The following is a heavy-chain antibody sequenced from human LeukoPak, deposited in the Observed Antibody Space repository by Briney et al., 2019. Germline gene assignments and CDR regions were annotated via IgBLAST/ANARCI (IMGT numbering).Heavy chain of an antibody. CDR1: GGSFSGYY. V-gene: IGHV4-34*01. J-gene: IGHJ3*02. CDR3: TSYYDSSGYFENDAFDI. CDR2: INHSGST. D-gene: IGHD3-22*01. Sequence: SETLSLTCAVYGGSFSGYYWSWIRQPPGKGLEWIGEINHSGSTNYNPSLKSRVTISLDTSKNQFSLKLSSVTAADTAVYYCTSYYDSSGYFENDAFDIWGQGTMVTVSS.